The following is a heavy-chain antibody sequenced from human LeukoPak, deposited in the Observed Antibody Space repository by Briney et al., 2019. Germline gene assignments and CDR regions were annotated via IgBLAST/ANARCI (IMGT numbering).Heavy chain of an antibody. Sequence: PSDTLSLTCAVYAGSFSGYYWSWIPHPPGKGREWIGEIDQSGSPSYNPSLKSRVTISVDTSKNQFSLKLRSVTAADTAVYYCSRGYYGDYDGTHIWFDRWGQGTLVTVSS. D-gene: IGHD4-17*01. CDR2: IDQSGSP. CDR1: AGSFSGYY. J-gene: IGHJ5*02. CDR3: SRGYYGDYDGTHIWFDR. V-gene: IGHV4-34*01.